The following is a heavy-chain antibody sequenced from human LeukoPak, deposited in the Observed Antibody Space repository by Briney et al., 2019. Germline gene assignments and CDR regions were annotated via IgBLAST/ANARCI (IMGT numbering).Heavy chain of an antibody. J-gene: IGHJ4*02. D-gene: IGHD4-17*01. CDR3: ATDRAHDYGDYVAPRVAYLLDL. CDR1: GYRFTDYH. Sequence: ASVIVSFNSSGYRFTDYHMHWIPQAPGKGLEWMGRLDPRSGETRFLEKFQGRVSMTADTSTDAVYMELRSLTSEDTAVYYCATDRAHDYGDYVAPRVAYLLDLWGEGTLVTVSS. V-gene: IGHV1-69-2*01. CDR2: LDPRSGET.